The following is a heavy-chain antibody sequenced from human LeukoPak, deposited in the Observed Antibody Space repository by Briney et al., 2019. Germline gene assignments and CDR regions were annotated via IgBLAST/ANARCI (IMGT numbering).Heavy chain of an antibody. CDR3: SRRISSGSYSDY. Sequence: SETLSLTCAVSGYSISSGYYWGWIRQSPAQGLEWIGSINYSGNTYYNPSLKSRVTMSVDTSKNQFSLKLSSVTAADTAVYYCSRRISSGSYSDYWGQGTLVTVSS. CDR2: INYSGNT. D-gene: IGHD1-26*01. V-gene: IGHV4-38-2*01. CDR1: GYSISSGYY. J-gene: IGHJ4*02.